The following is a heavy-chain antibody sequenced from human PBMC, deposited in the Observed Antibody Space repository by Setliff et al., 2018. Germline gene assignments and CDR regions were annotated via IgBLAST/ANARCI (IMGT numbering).Heavy chain of an antibody. CDR2: IHQDGSER. CDR1: GFTFSTYS. Sequence: GGSLRLSCAASGFTFSTYSVNWVRQAPEKGLEWVANIHQDGSERHYVDSVKGRFSISRDNAKNSLYLQMNSLRAEDTAVYYCARDPHFDSWGQGTLVTVSS. V-gene: IGHV3-7*01. CDR3: ARDPHFDS. J-gene: IGHJ4*02.